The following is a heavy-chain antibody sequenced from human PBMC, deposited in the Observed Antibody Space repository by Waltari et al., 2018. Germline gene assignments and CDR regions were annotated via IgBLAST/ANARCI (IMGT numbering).Heavy chain of an antibody. CDR3: ANPEYSGSYYGGYYYYGMDV. J-gene: IGHJ6*02. D-gene: IGHD1-26*01. CDR2: ISGSGGST. V-gene: IGHV3-23*01. Sequence: EVQLLESGGGLVQPGGSLRLSCAASGFTFSSYAMSWVRQAPGKGLEWVSSISGSGGSTYYADSVKGRFTISRDNSKNTLYLQMNSLRAEDTAVYYCANPEYSGSYYGGYYYYGMDVWGQGTTVTVPS. CDR1: GFTFSSYA.